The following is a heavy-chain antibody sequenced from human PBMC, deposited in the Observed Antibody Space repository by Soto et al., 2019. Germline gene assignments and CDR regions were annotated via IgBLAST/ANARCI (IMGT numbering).Heavy chain of an antibody. V-gene: IGHV1-2*04. D-gene: IGHD3-22*01. CDR1: GYTFTGYY. Sequence: ASVKVSCKASGYTFTGYYMHWVRQAPGQGLEWMGWINPNSGETNYAQKFQGWVTMTRDASISTDYMVQSRTRSDDTAMDYCARDLADYYDSSGYPSDYGMDVWG. CDR3: ARDLADYYDSSGYPSDYGMDV. CDR2: INPNSGET. J-gene: IGHJ6*02.